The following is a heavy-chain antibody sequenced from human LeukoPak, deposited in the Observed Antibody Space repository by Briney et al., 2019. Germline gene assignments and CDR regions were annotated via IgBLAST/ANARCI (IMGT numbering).Heavy chain of an antibody. CDR1: GLPFSIYG. J-gene: IGHJ4*02. D-gene: IGHD1-26*01. CDR2: IWSDGITK. V-gene: IGHV3-33*06. CDR3: AKDRWEQQAFDY. Sequence: PGGSLRLSCAASGLPFSIYGMHWVRQSPGKGLEWVAVIWSDGITKYYADSVRGRYIISRDNSKNTLYLQMNSLRAEDTAVYYCAKDRWEQQAFDYWGQGTLVTVSS.